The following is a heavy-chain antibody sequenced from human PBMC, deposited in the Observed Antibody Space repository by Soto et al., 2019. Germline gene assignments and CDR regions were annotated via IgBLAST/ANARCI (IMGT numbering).Heavy chain of an antibody. Sequence: SGTLSLTCAVSGGSISSSNYYWGWIRKPPGKGLEWIGSIYYSGSTYYNPSLKSRVTISVDTSKNQFSLKLSSVTAADTAVYYCAGWSGGSCYSFGYWGQGTQVTVS. D-gene: IGHD2-15*01. CDR1: GGSISSSNYY. J-gene: IGHJ4*02. CDR2: IYYSGST. V-gene: IGHV4-39*01. CDR3: AGWSGGSCYSFGY.